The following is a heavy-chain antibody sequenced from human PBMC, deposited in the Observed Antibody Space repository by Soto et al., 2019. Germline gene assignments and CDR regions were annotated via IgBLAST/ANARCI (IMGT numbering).Heavy chain of an antibody. J-gene: IGHJ5*02. D-gene: IGHD6-13*01. CDR2: SSGIGGST. V-gene: IGHV3-23*01. Sequence: GGSLRLSCGASGGTFINYAMSWVLQAPGKGLEWVSASSGIGGSTYYADSVKGRFTVSRDNSKNTLYLQMNSLRAEDTAVYYCAKDSEQPTNWFDPWGQGPLVTVSS. CDR3: AKDSEQPTNWFDP. CDR1: GGTFINYA.